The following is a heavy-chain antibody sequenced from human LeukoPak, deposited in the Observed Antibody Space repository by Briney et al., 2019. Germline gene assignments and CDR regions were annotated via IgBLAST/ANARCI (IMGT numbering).Heavy chain of an antibody. CDR2: IYYSGST. Sequence: SETLSLTCTVSGGSISSSSYYWGWIRQPPGKGLEWIGSIYYSGSTYYNPSLKSRVTISVDTSKNQFSLKLSSLTAADTAGYYWSRSYGSGNYFDYWGQGNLVTVSS. D-gene: IGHD3-10*01. V-gene: IGHV4-39*07. J-gene: IGHJ4*02. CDR1: GGSISSSSYY. CDR3: SRSYGSGNYFDY.